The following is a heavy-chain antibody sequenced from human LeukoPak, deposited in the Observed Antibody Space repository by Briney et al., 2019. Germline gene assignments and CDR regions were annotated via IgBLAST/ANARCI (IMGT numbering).Heavy chain of an antibody. D-gene: IGHD2-2*01. CDR2: IYTSGST. J-gene: IGHJ5*02. V-gene: IGHV4-4*07. Sequence: SETLSLTCTVSGGSFSSYYWSWIRQPAGKGLEWIGRIYTSGSTNYNPSLKSRVTMSVDTSKNQFSLKLSSVTAADTAVYYCAREFVVVPAAIHTSNWFDPWGQGTLVTVSS. CDR3: AREFVVVPAAIHTSNWFDP. CDR1: GGSFSSYY.